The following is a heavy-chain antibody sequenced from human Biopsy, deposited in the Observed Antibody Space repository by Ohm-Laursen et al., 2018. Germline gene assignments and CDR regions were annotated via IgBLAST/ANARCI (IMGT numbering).Heavy chain of an antibody. CDR2: VFDRGTT. V-gene: IGHV4-4*07. Sequence: SDTLSLTCTVSGTSLSNFYWSWIRQPAGKGLEWIGHVFDRGTTNYNPSVRSRVTMSEDTSKKQFSLKMTSVTAADTAIYYCAHGSGSYYKWDFWGRGILVTVSS. J-gene: IGHJ4*02. CDR1: GTSLSNFY. D-gene: IGHD3-10*01. CDR3: AHGSGSYYKWDF.